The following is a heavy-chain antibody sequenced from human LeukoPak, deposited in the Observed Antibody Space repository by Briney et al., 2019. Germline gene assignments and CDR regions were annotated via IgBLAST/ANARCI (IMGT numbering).Heavy chain of an antibody. CDR3: AKDDYDDYFTPDY. CDR1: AFAFSNHA. D-gene: IGHD4-17*01. Sequence: QPGGSLRLSCTASAFAFSNHAMSWVRQAPGKGLEWVSSISISGGTTYYTDSVKGRFTISRENSKSTLYLQMNNLRADDTAVYYCAKDDYDDYFTPDYWGQGTLVTVSS. J-gene: IGHJ4*02. CDR2: ISISGGTT. V-gene: IGHV3-23*01.